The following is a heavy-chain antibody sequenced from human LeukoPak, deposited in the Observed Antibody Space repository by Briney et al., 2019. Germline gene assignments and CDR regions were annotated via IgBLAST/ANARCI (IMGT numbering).Heavy chain of an antibody. Sequence: GGSLRLSCAASGFSFSSYSMNWVRQAPGKGLEWVSSISRSGSYIYYADSVKGRFTISRDNAKNSLYLQMNSLRAEDTAVYYCARDGRGDTRLYYGLDVWGLGTTVTVSS. CDR3: ARDGRGDTRLYYGLDV. V-gene: IGHV3-21*01. CDR2: ISRSGSYI. CDR1: GFSFSSYS. J-gene: IGHJ6*02. D-gene: IGHD2-21*01.